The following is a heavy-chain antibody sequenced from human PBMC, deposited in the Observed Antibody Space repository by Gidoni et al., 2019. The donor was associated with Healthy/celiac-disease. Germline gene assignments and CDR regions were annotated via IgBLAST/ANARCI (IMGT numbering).Heavy chain of an antibody. CDR1: GFTFSSYA. J-gene: IGHJ1*01. D-gene: IGHD1-26*01. CDR2: ISGSGGST. Sequence: EVQLLESGGGLVQPGGSLRLSCAASGFTFSSYATSWVRQAPGKGLEWVSAISGSGGSTYYADSVKGRFTISRDNSKNTLYLQMNSLRAEDAAVYYCAKDAVGATTGIYFQHWGQGTLVTVSS. V-gene: IGHV3-23*01. CDR3: AKDAVGATTGIYFQH.